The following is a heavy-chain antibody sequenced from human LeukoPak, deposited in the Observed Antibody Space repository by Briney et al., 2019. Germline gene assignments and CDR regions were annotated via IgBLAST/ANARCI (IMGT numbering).Heavy chain of an antibody. J-gene: IGHJ4*02. CDR1: GGSISSRY. CDR2: ISTTGSP. V-gene: IGHV4-4*07. D-gene: IGHD2-15*01. CDR3: AAYYCSRACRFDY. Sequence: SETLSLTCTVSGGSISSRYWNWVRQPAGKGLEGIGRISTTGSPTYNPSLRSRVTVSLDTSKNQFSLRLTSVTAADTAVYYCAAYYCSRACRFDYWGQGMLVTVSS.